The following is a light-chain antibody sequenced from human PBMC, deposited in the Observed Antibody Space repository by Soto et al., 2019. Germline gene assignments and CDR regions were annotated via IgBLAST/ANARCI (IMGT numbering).Light chain of an antibody. CDR2: KAS. V-gene: IGKV1-5*03. J-gene: IGKJ1*01. CDR3: QQYNTYST. Sequence: DIQMTQSPSTLSASVGDRVTITCRASQSISSWLAWYQQKPGKAPKLLIYKASSLESGVPSRFSGSGCGTEYTLTISRLRPDEFATYDFQQYNTYSTVGQGTKVDIK. CDR1: QSISSW.